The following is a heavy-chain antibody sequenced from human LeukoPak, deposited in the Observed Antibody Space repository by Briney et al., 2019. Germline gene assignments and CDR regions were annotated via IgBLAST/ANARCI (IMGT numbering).Heavy chain of an antibody. CDR1: GFTFDDYG. CDR2: ISGSGVSGGNT. Sequence: PGGSLRLSCAAFGFTFDDYGMSWVRQAPGKGLEWVSNISGSGVSGGNTYYSDSVKGRFTISRDNSKNTLYLQMNSLRAEDTAVYYCARRAGAYSHPYDYWGQGTLVTVSS. J-gene: IGHJ4*02. CDR3: ARRAGAYSHPYDY. V-gene: IGHV3-23*01. D-gene: IGHD4/OR15-4a*01.